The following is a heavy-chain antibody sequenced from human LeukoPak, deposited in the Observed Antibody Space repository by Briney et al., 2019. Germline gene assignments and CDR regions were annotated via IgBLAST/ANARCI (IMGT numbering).Heavy chain of an antibody. V-gene: IGHV3-21*01. CDR3: ASIAAPLGEYFDY. CDR2: ISGSSSYF. D-gene: IGHD6-6*01. J-gene: IGHJ4*02. Sequence: GGSLRLSCAASGFTFINYTMTWVRQAPGKGLEWVSSISGSSSYFYYADSVKGRFIISRDNAKNSLYLQVKSLRAEDTAVYYCASIAAPLGEYFDYWGQGTLVTVSS. CDR1: GFTFINYT.